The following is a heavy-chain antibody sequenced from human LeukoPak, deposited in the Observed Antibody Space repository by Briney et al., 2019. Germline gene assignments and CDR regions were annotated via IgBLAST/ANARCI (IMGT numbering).Heavy chain of an antibody. V-gene: IGHV4-38-2*02. CDR3: ARKQQLEYFDY. D-gene: IGHD6-13*01. Sequence: SETLSLTCTVSGYSISSGYYWGWIRQPPGKGLEWIGSIYHSGSTYYNPSLKSRVTISVDTSKNQFSLKLGSVTAAGTAVYYCARKQQLEYFDYWGQGTLVTVSS. CDR2: IYHSGST. J-gene: IGHJ4*02. CDR1: GYSISSGYY.